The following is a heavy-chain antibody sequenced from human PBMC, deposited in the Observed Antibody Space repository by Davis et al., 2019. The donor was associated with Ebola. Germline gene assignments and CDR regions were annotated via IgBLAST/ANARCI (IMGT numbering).Heavy chain of an antibody. CDR1: GFTLSSYS. CDR2: ISSSSSTI. D-gene: IGHD3-3*01. V-gene: IGHV3-48*02. CDR3: ARGRFLEFLSTHDQKNWFDP. Sequence: GESLKISCAASGFTLSSYSMNWVRQAPGKGLEWVSYISSSSSTIYYADSVKGRFTISRDNAKNSLYLQMNSLRDEDTAVYYCARGRFLEFLSTHDQKNWFDPWGQGTLVTVSS. J-gene: IGHJ5*02.